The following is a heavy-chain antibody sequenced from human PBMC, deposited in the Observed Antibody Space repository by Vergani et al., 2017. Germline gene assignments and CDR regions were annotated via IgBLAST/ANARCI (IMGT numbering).Heavy chain of an antibody. J-gene: IGHJ6*03. V-gene: IGHV3-30-3*01. Sequence: QVQLVESGGGVVQPGRSLRLSCAASGFTFSSYAMHWVRQAPGKGLEWVAVISYDGSNKYYADSVKGRFTISRDNSKNTLYLQMNSLRAEDTAVYYCAKDPDYGGLMDVWGKGTTVTVSS. D-gene: IGHD4-23*01. CDR2: ISYDGSNK. CDR1: GFTFSSYA. CDR3: AKDPDYGGLMDV.